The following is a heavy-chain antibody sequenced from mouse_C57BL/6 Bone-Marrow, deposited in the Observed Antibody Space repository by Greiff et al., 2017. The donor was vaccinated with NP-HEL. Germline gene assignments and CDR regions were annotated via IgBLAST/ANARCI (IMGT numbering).Heavy chain of an antibody. V-gene: IGHV1-55*01. J-gene: IGHJ1*03. CDR1: GYTFTSSW. Sequence: QVQLQQPGAELVKPGASVKMSCKASGYTFTSSWITWVKQRPGQGLEWIGDIYPGSGSTNYNEKFKSKATLTVDTSSSTAYMQLSSLTSEDSAVYYCAREGGITTDWYFDVWGTGTTVTVSS. CDR2: IYPGSGST. D-gene: IGHD1-1*01. CDR3: AREGGITTDWYFDV.